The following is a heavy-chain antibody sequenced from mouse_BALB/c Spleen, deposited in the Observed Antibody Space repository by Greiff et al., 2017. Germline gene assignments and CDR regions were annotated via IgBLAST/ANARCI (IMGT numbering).Heavy chain of an antibody. V-gene: IGHV14-3*02. CDR2: IDPANGNT. D-gene: IGHD2-2*01. Sequence: EVKLQESGAELVKPGASVKLSCTASGFNIKDTYMHWVKQRPEQGLEWIGRIDPANGNTKYDPKFQGKATITADTSSNTAYLQLSSLTSEDTAVYYCGGAYGYDPFAYWGQGTLVTVSA. CDR1: GFNIKDTY. CDR3: GGAYGYDPFAY. J-gene: IGHJ3*01.